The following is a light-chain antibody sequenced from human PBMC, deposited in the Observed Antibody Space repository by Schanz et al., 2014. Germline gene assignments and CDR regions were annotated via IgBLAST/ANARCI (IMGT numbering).Light chain of an antibody. V-gene: IGLV1-44*01. CDR3: CSYAGSPWL. J-gene: IGLJ3*02. CDR2: SNN. Sequence: QSVLTQPPSASGTPGQRVTISCSGSSSNIGSNTVNWYQQFPGTAPKVLIYSNNQRPSGVPDRFSGSKSGTSASLAITGLQAEDEANYYCCSYAGSPWLFGGGTKLTVL. CDR1: SSNIGSNT.